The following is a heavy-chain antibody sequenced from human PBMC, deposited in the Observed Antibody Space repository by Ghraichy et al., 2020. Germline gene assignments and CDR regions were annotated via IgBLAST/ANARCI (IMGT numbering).Heavy chain of an antibody. D-gene: IGHD2-15*01. CDR1: GFTFSYYS. CDR3: ARGDLGYCSGGSCYWFDP. J-gene: IGHJ5*02. Sequence: GGSLRLSCAASGFTFSYYSMNWVRQAPGKGLEWVSYISSSSSPTYYADSVKGRFTISTDNAKNSLYLQMNSLRAEDTAVYYCARGDLGYCSGGSCYWFDPWGQGTLVTVSS. CDR2: ISSSSSPT. V-gene: IGHV3-48*01.